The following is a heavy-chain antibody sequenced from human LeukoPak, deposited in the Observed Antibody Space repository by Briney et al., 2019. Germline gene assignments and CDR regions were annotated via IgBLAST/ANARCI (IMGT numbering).Heavy chain of an antibody. CDR1: GGSISGYY. J-gene: IGHJ6*03. CDR2: IYYTEST. V-gene: IGHV4-59*01. CDR3: ARVSGSYYYYMDV. Sequence: SETLSLTCTVSGGSISGYYWNWIRQPPGKGLEWIGYIYYTESTNYNPSLKSRVTISVDTSKNQFSLKLSSVTAADTAVYYCARVSGSYYYYMDVWGKGTTVTVSS. D-gene: IGHD1-26*01.